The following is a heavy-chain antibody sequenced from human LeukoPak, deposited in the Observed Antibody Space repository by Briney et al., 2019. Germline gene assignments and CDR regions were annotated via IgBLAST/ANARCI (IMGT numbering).Heavy chain of an antibody. Sequence: ASVKVSCKASGYTFTGYYMYWVRQAPGQGLEWMGWINPNSGGTNYAQKFQGRVTMTRDTSISTAYMELSRLRSDDTAVYYCARAPQVYSYFDLWGRGTLVTVSS. CDR3: ARAPQVYSYFDL. CDR1: GYTFTGYY. D-gene: IGHD1-26*01. J-gene: IGHJ2*01. V-gene: IGHV1-2*02. CDR2: INPNSGGT.